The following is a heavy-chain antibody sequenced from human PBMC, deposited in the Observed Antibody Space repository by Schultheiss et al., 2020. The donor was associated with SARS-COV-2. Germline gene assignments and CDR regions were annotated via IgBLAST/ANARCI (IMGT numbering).Heavy chain of an antibody. J-gene: IGHJ6*02. CDR3: ARESIVVVTATNYYYYYGMDV. CDR2: IIPIFGTA. D-gene: IGHD2-21*02. Sequence: SVKVSCKASGGTFSSYAISWVRQAPGQGLEWMGGIIPIFGTANYAQKFQGRVTITADESTSTAYMELSSLRSEDTAVYYCARESIVVVTATNYYYYYGMDVWGQGTTVTVSS. V-gene: IGHV1-69*13. CDR1: GGTFSSYA.